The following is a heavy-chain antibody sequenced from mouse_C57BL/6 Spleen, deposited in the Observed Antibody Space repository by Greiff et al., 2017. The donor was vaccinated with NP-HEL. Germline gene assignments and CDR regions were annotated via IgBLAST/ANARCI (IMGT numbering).Heavy chain of an antibody. D-gene: IGHD1-1*01. CDR3: ARDKITTVGWYFDV. CDR1: GFTFSSYA. CDR2: ISDGGSYT. V-gene: IGHV5-4*01. Sequence: EVNVVESGGGLVKPGGSLKLSCAASGFTFSSYAMSWVRQTPEKRLEWVATISDGGSYTYYPDNVKGRFTISRDNAKNNLYLQMSHLKSEDTAMYYCARDKITTVGWYFDVWGTGTTVTVSS. J-gene: IGHJ1*03.